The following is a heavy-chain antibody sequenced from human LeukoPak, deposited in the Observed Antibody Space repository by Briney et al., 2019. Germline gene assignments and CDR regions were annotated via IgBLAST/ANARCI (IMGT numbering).Heavy chain of an antibody. D-gene: IGHD6-13*01. J-gene: IGHJ3*02. CDR3: TREVKQQLVAADI. CDR2: ISSSSNYI. V-gene: IGHV3-21*01. Sequence: PGGSLRLSCAASGFSFSSDSIYWVRHAPGTGQDLDSTISSSSNYIYYADYVNGRFTNSRDNAKNSLYLQINSLRAEDTAVYYCTREVKQQLVAADIWGQGTMVTVSS. CDR1: GFSFSSDS.